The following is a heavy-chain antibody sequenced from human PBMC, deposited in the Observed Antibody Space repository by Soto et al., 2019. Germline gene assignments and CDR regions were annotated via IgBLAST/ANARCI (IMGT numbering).Heavy chain of an antibody. J-gene: IGHJ6*02. CDR2: IWYDGSNK. CDR1: GFTFSSYV. D-gene: IGHD6-13*01. Sequence: QVQLVESGGGVVQPGRSLRLSCAASGFTFSSYVMHWVRQAPGKGLEWVAVIWYDGSNKYYADSVKGRFTISRDNSKNTLYLQMNSLRAEDTAVYYCARQQLGDYYYYGMDVWGQGTTVTVSS. V-gene: IGHV3-33*01. CDR3: ARQQLGDYYYYGMDV.